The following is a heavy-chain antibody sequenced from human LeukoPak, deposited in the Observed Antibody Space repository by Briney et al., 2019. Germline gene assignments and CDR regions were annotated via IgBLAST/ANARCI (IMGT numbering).Heavy chain of an antibody. V-gene: IGHV3-9*01. CDR2: ISWNSGSI. D-gene: IGHD4-23*01. CDR1: GFTFDDYA. CDR3: AKGTSGGNSGSAFDI. Sequence: GGSLRLSCAASGFTFDDYAMHWVRHAPGKGLEWVSGISWNSGSIGYVDSVKGRFTISRDNAKNSLYLQMNSLRAEDTALYYCAKGTSGGNSGSAFDIWGQGTMVTVSS. J-gene: IGHJ3*02.